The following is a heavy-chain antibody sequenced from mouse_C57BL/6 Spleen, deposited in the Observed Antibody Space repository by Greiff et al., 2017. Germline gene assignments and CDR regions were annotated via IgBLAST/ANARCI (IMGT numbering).Heavy chain of an antibody. CDR1: GFSLTSYG. Sequence: VKLVESGPGLVAPSQSLSITCTVSGFSLTSYGVHWVRQSPGKGLEWLVVIWSDGSTTYNSALKSRLSISKDNSKSQVFLKMNSLQTDDTAMYYCARPYDGCSAWFAYWGQGTLVTVSA. CDR2: IWSDGST. V-gene: IGHV2-6*03. J-gene: IGHJ3*01. CDR3: ARPYDGCSAWFAY. D-gene: IGHD2-3*01.